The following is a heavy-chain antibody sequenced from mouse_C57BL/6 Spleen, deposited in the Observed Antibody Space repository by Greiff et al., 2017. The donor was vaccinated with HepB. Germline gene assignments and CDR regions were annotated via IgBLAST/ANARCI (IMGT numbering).Heavy chain of an antibody. J-gene: IGHJ4*01. Sequence: EVKLVESGGGLVKPGGSLKLSCAASGFTFSDYGMHWVRQAPEKGLEWVAYISSGSSTIYYADTVKGRFTISRDNAKNTLFLQMTSLRSEDTAMYYCAYGNYRYAYAMDYWGQGTSVTVSS. D-gene: IGHD2-1*01. CDR2: ISSGSSTI. CDR1: GFTFSDYG. CDR3: AYGNYRYAYAMDY. V-gene: IGHV5-17*01.